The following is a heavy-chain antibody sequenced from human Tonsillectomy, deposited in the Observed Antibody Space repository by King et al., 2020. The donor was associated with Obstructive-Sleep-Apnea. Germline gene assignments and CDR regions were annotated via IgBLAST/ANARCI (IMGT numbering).Heavy chain of an antibody. Sequence: LQLQESGPGLVKPSETLSLTCTVSGGSISNSGYYWGWIRLPPGKGLECIGNIYYSGSTYYNPSLKSRVTISVDTSKNQFSLKLSSVTAADTAVYYCARIDIEYSQGYPYLDYWGQGTLVSVSS. D-gene: IGHD5-18*01. J-gene: IGHJ4*02. CDR2: IYYSGST. CDR1: GGSISNSGYY. V-gene: IGHV4-39*07. CDR3: ARIDIEYSQGYPYLDY.